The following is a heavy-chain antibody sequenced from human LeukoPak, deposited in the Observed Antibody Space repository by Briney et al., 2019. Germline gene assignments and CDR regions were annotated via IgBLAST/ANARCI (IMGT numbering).Heavy chain of an antibody. V-gene: IGHV4-59*01. CDR1: GGSISSYY. Sequence: SETLSLTCTVSGGSISSYYWSWIRQPPGKGLEWIGYIYYSGSTNYNPSLKSRVTISVDTSKNQFSLKLSSVTAADTAVYYCERGIRYSGYDYYYYYMDVWGKGTTVTVSS. CDR2: IYYSGST. D-gene: IGHD5-12*01. CDR3: ERGIRYSGYDYYYYYMDV. J-gene: IGHJ6*03.